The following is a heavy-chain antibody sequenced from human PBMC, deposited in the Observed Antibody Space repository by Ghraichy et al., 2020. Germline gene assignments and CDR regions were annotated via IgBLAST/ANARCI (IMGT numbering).Heavy chain of an antibody. Sequence: GGSLRLSCAASGFKFDHYTMHWVRQGPGKGLEWVSLISWDGGDTYYADSVKGRFTISRDNSKNSLYLQMNSLITEDTALYYCAKDILGYNGMDVWGQGTTVTVSS. CDR2: ISWDGGDT. CDR3: AKDILGYNGMDV. V-gene: IGHV3-43*01. CDR1: GFKFDHYT. J-gene: IGHJ6*02. D-gene: IGHD2/OR15-2a*01.